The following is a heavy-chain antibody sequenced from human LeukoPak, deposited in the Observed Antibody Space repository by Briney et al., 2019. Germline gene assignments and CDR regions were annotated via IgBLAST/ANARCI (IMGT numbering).Heavy chain of an antibody. CDR3: ARGYYYGSGYFDY. CDR2: ISNDGINK. J-gene: IGHJ4*02. CDR1: GFTFSSYA. D-gene: IGHD3-10*01. Sequence: PGRSLRLSRAASGFTFSSYALHWVRQAPGKGLEWVAIISNDGINKFYADSVKGRFTISRDNSKNTLYLQMNSLRAEDTAVYYCARGYYYGSGYFDYWGQGTLVTVSS. V-gene: IGHV3-30-3*01.